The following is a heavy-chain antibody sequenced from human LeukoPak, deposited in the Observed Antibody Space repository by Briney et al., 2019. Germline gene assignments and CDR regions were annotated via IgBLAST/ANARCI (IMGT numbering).Heavy chain of an antibody. CDR1: GFVFSASY. V-gene: IGHV3-7*01. CDR3: VRGGTYWTVS. CDR2: IKPDGSEK. Sequence: GGSLRLSCAASGFVFSASYMSWVRKAPGKGLEWVATIKPDGSEKYHVDSVSGRFTISRDNTNDTLFLQMNSLRVDDTAVYYCVRGGTYWTVSWGQGTLVNVS. J-gene: IGHJ5*01.